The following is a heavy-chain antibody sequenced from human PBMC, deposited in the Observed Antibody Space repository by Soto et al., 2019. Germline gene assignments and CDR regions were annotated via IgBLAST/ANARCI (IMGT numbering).Heavy chain of an antibody. CDR1: GNSISTGAYY. Sequence: SETLSLTCTVSGNSISTGAYYWSWLRQHPFKGLEWIGHIFYSGNTHYSPSLESRVTISVDTSKNQFSIKLTSVTVADTAVYYCAREGRSAAPQAGFDLWGQGTLVTVS. J-gene: IGHJ4*02. D-gene: IGHD3-10*01. CDR2: IFYSGNT. CDR3: AREGRSAAPQAGFDL. V-gene: IGHV4-31*03.